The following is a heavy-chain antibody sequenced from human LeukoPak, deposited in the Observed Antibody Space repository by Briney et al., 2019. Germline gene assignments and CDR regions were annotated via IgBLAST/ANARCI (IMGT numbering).Heavy chain of an antibody. CDR3: AGIDAD. CDR2: INLGGTNK. D-gene: IGHD3-9*01. Sequence: GGSLRLSCVASGFSFSTHWMHWVRQAPGKGLEWVATINLGGTNKYYVDAVKGRFSISRDDATSSLHLQMNSLRVEDTAVYYCAGIDADWGQGTLVTISS. V-gene: IGHV3-7*03. J-gene: IGHJ4*02. CDR1: GFSFSTHW.